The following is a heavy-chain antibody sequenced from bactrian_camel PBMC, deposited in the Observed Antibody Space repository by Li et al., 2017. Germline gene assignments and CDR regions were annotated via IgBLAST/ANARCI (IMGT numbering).Heavy chain of an antibody. CDR1: QYIGGFGC. CDR2: ISRGGTNS. J-gene: IGHJ4*01. D-gene: IGHD5*01. V-gene: IGHV3S60*01. Sequence: QLVESGGGSVQAGGSLRLSCAPSQYIGGFGCTGWFRQAPGDEREGVSCISRGGTNSDDAYSVKGRFTISRDNAKNTLFLQLDSPKTEDTAMYYCAPLTDTAFSYWGRGTQVTVS. CDR3: APLTDTAFSY.